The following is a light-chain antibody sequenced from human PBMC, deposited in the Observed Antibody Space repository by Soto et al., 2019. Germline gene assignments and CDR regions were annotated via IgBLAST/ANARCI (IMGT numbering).Light chain of an antibody. CDR3: CSDTTSNTFV. V-gene: IGLV2-14*01. CDR2: HVT. J-gene: IGLJ1*01. CDR1: SSDVGAYNY. Sequence: QSVLTQPASVSGSLGQSITISCSGTSSDVGAYNYVSWYQQYPGKAPKLMIYHVTDRPSGVSNRFSGSKSGNTASLTISGLQAEDEADYYCCSDTTSNTFVFGTGTKLTVL.